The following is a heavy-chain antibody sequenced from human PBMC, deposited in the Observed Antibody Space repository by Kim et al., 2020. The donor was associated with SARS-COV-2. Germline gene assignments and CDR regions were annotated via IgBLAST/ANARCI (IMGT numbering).Heavy chain of an antibody. V-gene: IGHV1-8*01. D-gene: IGHD6-13*01. CDR3: ARGPPIDSSWYRSIVAGTINYFDY. J-gene: IGHJ4*02. CDR2: MNPNSGNT. CDR1: GYTFTSYD. Sequence: ASVKVSCKASGYTFTSYDINWVRQATGQGLEWMGWMNPNSGNTGYAQKFQGRVTMTRNTSISTAYMELSSLRSEDTAVYYCARGPPIDSSWYRSIVAGTINYFDYWGQGTLVTVSS.